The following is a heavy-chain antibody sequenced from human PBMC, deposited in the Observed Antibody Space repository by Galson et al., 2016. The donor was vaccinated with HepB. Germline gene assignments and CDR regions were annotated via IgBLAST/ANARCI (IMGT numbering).Heavy chain of an antibody. D-gene: IGHD7-27*01. CDR1: GFAFSSYA. CDR3: ASRKVSTGEPPFY. V-gene: IGHV3-23*01. Sequence: SLRLSCAASGFAFSSYAMSWVRQAPGKGLEWVSAISATGGSTFYADSVRGRFTISRENSKNTLYLQMDSLRADDTAVYYCASRKVSTGEPPFYWGQGTLVTVSS. J-gene: IGHJ1*01. CDR2: ISATGGST.